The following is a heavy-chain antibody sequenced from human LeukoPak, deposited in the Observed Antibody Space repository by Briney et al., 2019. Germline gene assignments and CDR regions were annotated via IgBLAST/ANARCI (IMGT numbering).Heavy chain of an antibody. D-gene: IGHD3-3*01. CDR3: ARDSVEWYIFDY. V-gene: IGHV3-74*01. CDR2: TNRDGSST. J-gene: IGHJ4*02. CDR1: GFTFSSHW. Sequence: GGSLRLSCEASGFTFSSHWVHWVRQAPGKGPVWVARTNRDGSSTAYADSVKGRFTISKDNAKNTLYLLMNSLRAEDTAVYYCARDSVEWYIFDYWGQGTLVTVSS.